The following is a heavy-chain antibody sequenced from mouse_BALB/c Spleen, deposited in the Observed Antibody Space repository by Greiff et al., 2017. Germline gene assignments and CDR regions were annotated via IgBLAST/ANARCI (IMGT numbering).Heavy chain of an antibody. D-gene: IGHD3-1*01. CDR3: ARDKEGSRGLGAY. J-gene: IGHJ3*01. Sequence: QVQLKESGPGLVAPSQSLSITCTVSGFSLTSYGVSWVRQPPGKGLEWLGVIWAGGSTNYNSALMSRLSISKDNSKSQVFLKMNSLQTDDTAMYYCARDKEGSRGLGAYWGQGTLVTVSA. CDR1: GFSLTSYG. CDR2: IWAGGST. V-gene: IGHV2-9*02.